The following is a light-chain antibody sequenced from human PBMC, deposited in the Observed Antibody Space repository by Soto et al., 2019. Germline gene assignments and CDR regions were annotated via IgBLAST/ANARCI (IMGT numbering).Light chain of an antibody. V-gene: IGLV2-14*01. Sequence: QSALTQAASESGSPGQSITISCTGTSSDVGGYNSVSWYQQHPGKAPKLMIYEVSNRPSGVSNRFSGSKSGNTASLTISGLQAEDEADYYCSSYTTSSTLLYVFGTGTKVTVL. J-gene: IGLJ1*01. CDR3: SSYTTSSTLLYV. CDR1: SSDVGGYNS. CDR2: EVS.